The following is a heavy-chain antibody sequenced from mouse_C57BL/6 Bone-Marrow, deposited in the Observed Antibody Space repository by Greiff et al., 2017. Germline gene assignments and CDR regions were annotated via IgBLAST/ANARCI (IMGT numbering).Heavy chain of an antibody. Sequence: EVQLQQSGAELVRPGASVKLSCTASGFNIKDDYMHWVKQRPEKGLEWIGRIDPEHGDTEYASKFQGKATITADNSSNTVYLQLSRLTSEDTAVYYCTTYDCISAWFAYWGRGTLVTVSA. V-gene: IGHV14-4*01. J-gene: IGHJ3*01. CDR2: IDPEHGDT. CDR3: TTYDCISAWFAY. CDR1: GFNIKDDY. D-gene: IGHD2-12*01.